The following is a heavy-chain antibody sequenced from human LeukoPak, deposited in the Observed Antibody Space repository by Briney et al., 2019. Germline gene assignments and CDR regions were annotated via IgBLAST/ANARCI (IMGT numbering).Heavy chain of an antibody. CDR2: ISGSGGST. V-gene: IGHV3-23*01. CDR1: GFTFSSYA. D-gene: IGHD3-3*02. J-gene: IGHJ4*02. CDR3: AKDRHFWGGEPGSY. Sequence: GGSLRLSCAASGFTFSSYAMSWVRQAPGKGLEWVSAISGSGGSTYYADSVKGRFTISRDNSKNTLYLQMNRLRAEDTAVYYCAKDRHFWGGEPGSYWGQGTLVTVSS.